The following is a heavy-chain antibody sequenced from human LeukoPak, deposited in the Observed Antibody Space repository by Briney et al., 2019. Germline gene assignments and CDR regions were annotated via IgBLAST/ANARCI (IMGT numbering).Heavy chain of an antibody. CDR1: GDSINTYY. V-gene: IGHV4-59*01. D-gene: IGHD3-10*01. CDR3: ARETPYGSGSYPFDY. Sequence: RASETLSLTCTVSGDSINTYYWSWIRQPPGKGLEWIGYIYYRVTSDYNPSLKSRVTMSVDMSTSQISLKLSSVTAADTAVYYCARETPYGSGSYPFDYWGQGILVTVSS. CDR2: IYYRVTS. J-gene: IGHJ4*02.